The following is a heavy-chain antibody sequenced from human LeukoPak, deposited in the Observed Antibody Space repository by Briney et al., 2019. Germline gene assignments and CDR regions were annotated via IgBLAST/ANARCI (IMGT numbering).Heavy chain of an antibody. V-gene: IGHV3-30*03. CDR3: ARDADFGGNSRLGFQF. CDR1: GFTFTNYA. CDR2: ISVDGSHD. Sequence: GGSLRLSCAASGFTFTNYALHWVRQAPGKGLEWVALISVDGSHDYYADSVKGRVSISRDNSNNTLFLQVNSLSPEDTAVYYCARDADFGGNSRLGFQFWGQGTLDTVSS. J-gene: IGHJ4*02. D-gene: IGHD4-23*01.